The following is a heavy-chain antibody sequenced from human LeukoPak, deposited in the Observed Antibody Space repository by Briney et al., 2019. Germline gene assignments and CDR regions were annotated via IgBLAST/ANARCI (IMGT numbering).Heavy chain of an antibody. CDR1: GFTFSSYA. V-gene: IGHV3-23*01. Sequence: GGSLRLSCAASGFTFSSYAMSWVRQAPGKGLEWVSAISGSGGSTYYADSVKGRFTISRDNSKNTLYLQMNSLRAEDTAVYYCAAGLKHPWDLSGYPSWYFDLWGRGTLVTVSS. CDR3: AAGLKHPWDLSGYPSWYFDL. J-gene: IGHJ2*01. CDR2: ISGSGGST. D-gene: IGHD3-22*01.